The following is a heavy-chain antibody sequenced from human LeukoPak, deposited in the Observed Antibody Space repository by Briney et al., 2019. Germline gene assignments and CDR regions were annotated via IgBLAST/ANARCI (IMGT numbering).Heavy chain of an antibody. CDR2: IWYDGSNK. CDR3: ARDLTTTRDY. D-gene: IGHD4-11*01. CDR1: GFTFSNYG. J-gene: IGHJ4*02. V-gene: IGHV3-33*01. Sequence: GGSLRLSCAASGFTFSNYGMHWVRRAPCKGLEWVAVIWYDGSNKFYADSVKGRFTISRGNSKNTLYLQMNSLRAEDTAVYYCARDLTTTRDYWGQGTLVTVSS.